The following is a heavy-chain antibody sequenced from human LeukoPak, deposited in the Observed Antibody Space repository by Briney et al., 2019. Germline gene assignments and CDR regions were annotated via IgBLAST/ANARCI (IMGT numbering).Heavy chain of an antibody. CDR1: GFTFSSYA. CDR2: ISYDGSNK. Sequence: PGRSLRLSCAASGFTFSSYAMHWVRQAPGKGLEWVAVISYDGSNKYYADSVKGRFTISRDNSKNTLYLQMNSLRAEDTAVYYCARDLSKGHYWGQGTLVTVSS. J-gene: IGHJ4*02. CDR3: ARDLSKGHY. V-gene: IGHV3-30-3*01.